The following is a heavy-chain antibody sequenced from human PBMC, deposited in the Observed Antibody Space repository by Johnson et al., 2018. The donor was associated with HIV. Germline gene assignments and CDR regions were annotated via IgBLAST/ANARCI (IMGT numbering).Heavy chain of an antibody. CDR1: GFTFSNYG. J-gene: IGHJ3*02. V-gene: IGHV3-NL1*01. D-gene: IGHD4-23*01. CDR2: IYSGGNT. Sequence: QVQLVESGGGVVQPGTSLRLSCAASGFTFSNYGMHWVRQAPGEGLEWVSIIYSGGNTYYADSVKGRFTISRDNSKNTLYLQMNSLRAEDTALYYCARDFNSGSPDGAFDIWGQGTMVTVSS. CDR3: ARDFNSGSPDGAFDI.